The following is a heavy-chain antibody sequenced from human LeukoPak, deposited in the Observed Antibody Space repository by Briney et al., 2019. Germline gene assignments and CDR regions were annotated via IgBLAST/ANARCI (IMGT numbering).Heavy chain of an antibody. CDR3: AREGSISTVQIDY. V-gene: IGHV1-46*01. Sequence: ASVKVSCKASGYTFSSYYMNWVRQAPGQGLEWMGVINPSGGTTTYAQKFQGRVTMTRDTSTSTVYMELSGLRSEDTAVYYCAREGSISTVQIDYWGQGTLVTVSP. J-gene: IGHJ4*02. CDR1: GYTFSSYY. CDR2: INPSGGTT. D-gene: IGHD2-21*01.